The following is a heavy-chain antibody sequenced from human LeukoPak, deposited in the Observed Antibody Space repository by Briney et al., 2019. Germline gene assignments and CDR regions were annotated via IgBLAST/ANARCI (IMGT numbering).Heavy chain of an antibody. CDR2: VSGSGGST. J-gene: IGHJ6*03. Sequence: GGSLRLSCAASGFTFSSHAMSWVRQAPGKGLEWVSAVSGSGGSTYYADSVKGRFTISRDNSKNTLYLQMNSLRAEDTAVYYCARESDYYYYMDVWGKGTTVTVSS. V-gene: IGHV3-23*01. CDR1: GFTFSSHA. CDR3: ARESDYYYYMDV.